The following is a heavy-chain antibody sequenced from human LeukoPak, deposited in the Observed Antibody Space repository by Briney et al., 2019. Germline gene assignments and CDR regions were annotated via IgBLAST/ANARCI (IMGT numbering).Heavy chain of an antibody. CDR2: ITSSSTYI. J-gene: IGHJ4*02. V-gene: IGHV3-21*01. Sequence: GGSLRLSCAASGFTFSSYSMHWVRQAPGKGLELVSSITSSSTYIYYADSVRGRFTISRDNAKNSLYLQMNSLRAEDTAVYFCARDPNYEILTGYYDYWGQGTLVTVSS. CDR1: GFTFSSYS. D-gene: IGHD3-9*01. CDR3: ARDPNYEILTGYYDY.